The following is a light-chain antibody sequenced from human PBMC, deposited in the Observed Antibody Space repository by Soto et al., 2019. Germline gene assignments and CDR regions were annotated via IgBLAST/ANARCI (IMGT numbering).Light chain of an antibody. V-gene: IGKV3-15*01. CDR3: QQYNDWPLT. CDR2: GAF. CDR1: QSVGSK. Sequence: EIVMTQSPPTLSVSPGERATLSCRASQSVGSKLAWYQQKPGQAPSLLIYGAFTRATGIPARFSGTGSGTEFTLTISSLQSEDLALYYCQQYNDWPLTFGQGTKVDIK. J-gene: IGKJ1*01.